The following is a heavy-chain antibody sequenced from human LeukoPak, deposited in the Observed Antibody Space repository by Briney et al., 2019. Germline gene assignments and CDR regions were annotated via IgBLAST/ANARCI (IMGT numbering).Heavy chain of an antibody. CDR1: GGSISSHY. CDR3: ARQGGSHYYGSGSYYYYMDV. CDR2: IYYSGST. D-gene: IGHD3-10*01. V-gene: IGHV4-59*11. Sequence: SETLSLTCTVSGGSISSHYWSWIRQPPGKGLEWIGYIYYSGSTNYNPSLKSRVTISVDTSKNQFSLKLSSVTAADTAVYYCARQGGSHYYGSGSYYYYMDVWGKGTTVTISS. J-gene: IGHJ6*03.